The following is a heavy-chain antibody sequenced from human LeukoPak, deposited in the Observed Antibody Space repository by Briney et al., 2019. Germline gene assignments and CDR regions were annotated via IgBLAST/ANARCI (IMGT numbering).Heavy chain of an antibody. D-gene: IGHD3-22*01. CDR1: GFTFSSYE. Sequence: GGSLRLSCGASGFTFSSYEMNWVRQAPGKGLEWVSYISSSGSTIYYADSVKGRFSISRDNAINSLYLQMNSLRAEGTAVYYCARDLTGLGGYYFDYWGLGTLVTVSS. CDR2: ISSSGSTI. J-gene: IGHJ4*02. CDR3: ARDLTGLGGYYFDY. V-gene: IGHV3-48*03.